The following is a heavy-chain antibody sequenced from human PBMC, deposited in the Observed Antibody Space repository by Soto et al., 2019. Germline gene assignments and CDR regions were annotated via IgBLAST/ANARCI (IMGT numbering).Heavy chain of an antibody. CDR2: ISWNSGSI. CDR3: AKDWDSSSSSPLLDY. D-gene: IGHD6-6*01. J-gene: IGHJ4*02. CDR1: GFTFDDYA. V-gene: IGHV3-9*01. Sequence: GGSLRLSCAASGFTFDDYAMHWVRQAPGKGLEWVSGISWNSGSIGYADSVKGRFTISRDNAKNSLYLQMNSLRAEDTALYYCAKDWDSSSSSPLLDYWGQGTLVTVSS.